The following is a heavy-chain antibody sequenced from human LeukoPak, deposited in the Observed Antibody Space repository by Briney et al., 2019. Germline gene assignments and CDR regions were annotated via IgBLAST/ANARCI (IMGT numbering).Heavy chain of an antibody. J-gene: IGHJ4*02. Sequence: GGSLRLSCAASGFTFSNYAMNWVRQAPGKGLEWVSALNGGGDSTYYADSVKGRFTISRDNSKNTPYLEMHSLRADDTAVYYCARGVDIVCFDYWGQGTLVSVSS. V-gene: IGHV3-23*01. CDR2: LNGGGDST. D-gene: IGHD5-12*01. CDR1: GFTFSNYA. CDR3: ARGVDIVCFDY.